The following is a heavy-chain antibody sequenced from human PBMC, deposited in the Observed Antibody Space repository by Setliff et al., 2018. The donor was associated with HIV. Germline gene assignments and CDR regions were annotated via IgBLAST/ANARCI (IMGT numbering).Heavy chain of an antibody. CDR1: GGSISNYY. D-gene: IGHD2-15*01. V-gene: IGHV4-4*07. J-gene: IGHJ1*01. CDR3: ARARRAGSGPKYFQH. CDR2: IYTSGST. Sequence: SETLSLTCTVSGGSISNYYWSWIRQPAGKGLEWIGRIYTSGSTNYNPSLKSRVTMSVDTSKNQFSLKLSSVTAADTAVYYCARARRAGSGPKYFQHWGQGTLVTVSS.